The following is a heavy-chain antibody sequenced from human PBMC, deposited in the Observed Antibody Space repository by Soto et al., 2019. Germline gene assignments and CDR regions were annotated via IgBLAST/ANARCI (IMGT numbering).Heavy chain of an antibody. CDR2: IVVGSGNT. J-gene: IGHJ4*02. CDR1: GFTFTSSA. V-gene: IGHV1-58*02. Sequence: GASVKVSCKASGFTFTSSAMQWVRQARGQRLEWIGWIVVGSGNTNYAQKFQERVTITRDMSTSTAYMELSSLRSEDTAVYYCAAVVCSSTSCLGFDYWGQGTLVTVSS. CDR3: AAVVCSSTSCLGFDY. D-gene: IGHD2-2*01.